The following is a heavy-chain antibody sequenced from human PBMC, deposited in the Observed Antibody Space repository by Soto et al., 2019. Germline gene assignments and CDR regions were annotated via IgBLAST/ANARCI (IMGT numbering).Heavy chain of an antibody. CDR1: GFTFSSYA. CDR2: ISYDGSNK. J-gene: IGHJ4*02. D-gene: IGHD3-16*01. Sequence: QVQLVESGGGVVQPGRSLRLSCAASGFTFSSYAMHWVRQAPGKGLEWVAVISYDGSNKYYADSVKGRFTISRDNSKNXXXXXXNXLRAEDTAVYYCATPVWGWGQGTLVTVSS. V-gene: IGHV3-30-3*01. CDR3: ATPVWG.